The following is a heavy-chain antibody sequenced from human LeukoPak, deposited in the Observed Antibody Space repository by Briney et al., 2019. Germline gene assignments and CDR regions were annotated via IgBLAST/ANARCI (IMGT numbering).Heavy chain of an antibody. J-gene: IGHJ5*02. CDR1: GYTFTDYS. V-gene: IGHV1-2*02. D-gene: IGHD3-9*01. Sequence: GASVKVSCKTSGYTFTDYSMHWVRQAPGQGLEWMGWINPNSGGTNYAPKFQGRVTMTTDTSTNTVYMELRSLRSDDTAVYYCARDVLEGLGTGYYYVGYNWFDPWGQGTLVTVSS. CDR2: INPNSGGT. CDR3: ARDVLEGLGTGYYYVGYNWFDP.